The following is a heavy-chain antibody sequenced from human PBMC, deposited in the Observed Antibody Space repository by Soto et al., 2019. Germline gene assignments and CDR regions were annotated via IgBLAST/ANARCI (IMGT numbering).Heavy chain of an antibody. J-gene: IGHJ3*02. Sequence: QVQLQESGPGLVKPSQTLSLTCTVSGGSISSGGYYWSWIRQHPGKGLEWIGYIYYSGSTYYNPSRKSRVTISVDTSKNQFSLKLSSVTAADTAVYYGARDLYGDYDAFDIWGQGTMVTVSS. CDR1: GGSISSGGYY. CDR3: ARDLYGDYDAFDI. CDR2: IYYSGST. D-gene: IGHD4-17*01. V-gene: IGHV4-31*03.